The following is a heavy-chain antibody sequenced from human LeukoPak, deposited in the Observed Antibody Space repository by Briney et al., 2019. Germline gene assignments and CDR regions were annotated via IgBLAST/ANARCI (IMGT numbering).Heavy chain of an antibody. CDR3: ARDKGSYVMDV. CDR2: ISAYNGNT. V-gene: IGHV1-18*01. J-gene: IGHJ6*02. CDR1: GYRFTSYG. Sequence: ASVKVSCKASGYRFTSYGISWVRQAPGQGLEWMGWISAYNGNTNYAQKFQGRVTITADESTSTAYMELSSLRSEDTAVYYCARDKGSYVMDVWGQGTTVTVSS.